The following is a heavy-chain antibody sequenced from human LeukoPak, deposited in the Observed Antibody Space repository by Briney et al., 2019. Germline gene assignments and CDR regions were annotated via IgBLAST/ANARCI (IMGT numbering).Heavy chain of an antibody. V-gene: IGHV1-46*01. CDR3: ARRGYTYGYPDY. D-gene: IGHD5-18*01. CDR1: GYTYTSYY. CDR2: VNPSDGST. Sequence: ASVKVSCKASGYTYTSYYMHWLRQAPGQGREWMGIVNPSDGSTSYAQKFQGRVTMTSDTSTSIVYMELSSLRSEDTAVYYCARRGYTYGYPDYWGQGTLVTVSS. J-gene: IGHJ4*02.